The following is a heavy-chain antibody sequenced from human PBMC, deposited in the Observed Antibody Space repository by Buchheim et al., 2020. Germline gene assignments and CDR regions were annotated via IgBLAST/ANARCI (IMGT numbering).Heavy chain of an antibody. V-gene: IGHV3-15*07. D-gene: IGHD5-12*01. J-gene: IGHJ1*01. CDR2: IKRKSDGGTI. CDR1: GFNFYDAW. Sequence: EVQLVESGGGLVKPGGSLRLSCAASGFNFYDAWMNWVRQAPGKGLEWVGRIKRKSDGGTIDYAAPVKGRCTISRDDSKNMLYLEMNSLKTEDTAIYYCITELVGHSGYDWVNWGQGTL. CDR3: ITELVGHSGYDWVN.